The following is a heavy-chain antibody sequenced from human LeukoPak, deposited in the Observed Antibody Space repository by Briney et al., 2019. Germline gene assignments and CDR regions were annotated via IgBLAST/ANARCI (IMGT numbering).Heavy chain of an antibody. CDR1: GYTFTGYY. CDR3: VRGTSSSLWFGELSAFDY. J-gene: IGHJ4*02. CDR2: INPNSGGT. V-gene: IGHV1-2*02. Sequence: ASVKVSCKASGYTFTGYYMHWVRQAPGQGLEWMGWINPNSGGTNYAQKFQGRVTMTRDTSISTAYMELSRLRSDGTAVYYCVRGTSSSLWFGELSAFDYWGQGTLVTVSS. D-gene: IGHD3-10*01.